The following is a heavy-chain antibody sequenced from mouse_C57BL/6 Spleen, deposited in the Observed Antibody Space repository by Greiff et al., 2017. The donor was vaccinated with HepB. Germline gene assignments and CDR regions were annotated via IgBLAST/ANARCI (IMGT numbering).Heavy chain of an antibody. D-gene: IGHD2-2*01. Sequence: VQLQQSGAELVRPGTSVKVSCKASGYAFTNYLIEWVKQRPGQGLEWIGVINPGSGGTNYNEKFKGKSTLTADKSTSTDYMQLSSLTSEDSAVYCCAGSVSTMGTTGGVAYWGQGTLVTVSA. CDR1: GYAFTNYL. CDR2: INPGSGGT. CDR3: AGSVSTMGTTGGVAY. V-gene: IGHV1-54*01. J-gene: IGHJ3*01.